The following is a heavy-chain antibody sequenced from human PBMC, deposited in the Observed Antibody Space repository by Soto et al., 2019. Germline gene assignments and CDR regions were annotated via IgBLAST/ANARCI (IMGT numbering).Heavy chain of an antibody. CDR3: ARAVSHGNTMIVVFTKVFAY. CDR2: INHSGST. D-gene: IGHD3-22*01. Sequence: KGLEWSGEINHSGSTNYNPSLKSRVTISVDTSKDQFSLKLSSVTAADTAVYYCARAVSHGNTMIVVFTKVFAYWRQGSLVLVSS. V-gene: IGHV4-34*01. J-gene: IGHJ1*01.